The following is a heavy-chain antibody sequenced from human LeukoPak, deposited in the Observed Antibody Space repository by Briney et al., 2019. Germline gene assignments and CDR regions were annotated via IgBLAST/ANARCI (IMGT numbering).Heavy chain of an antibody. CDR2: IYTSGST. CDR3: VRFIAAAGSGDY. J-gene: IGHJ4*02. Sequence: PSETLSLTCIVSGGSISSYYWSWIRQPAGKGLEWIGRIYTSGSTNYNPSLKSRVTMSVDTSKNQFSLKLSSVTAADTAVYYCVRFIAAAGSGDYWGQGTLVTVSS. D-gene: IGHD6-13*01. CDR1: GGSISSYY. V-gene: IGHV4-4*07.